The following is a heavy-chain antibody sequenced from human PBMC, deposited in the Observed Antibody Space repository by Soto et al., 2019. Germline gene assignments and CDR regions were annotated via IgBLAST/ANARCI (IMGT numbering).Heavy chain of an antibody. CDR3: ARDPRYSSSWHYGMDV. D-gene: IGHD6-13*01. CDR2: IYYSGST. Sequence: SETLSLTCTVSGGSISSYYGSWIRQPPGKGLEWIGYIYYSGSTNYNPSLKSRVTISVDTSKNQFSLKLSSVTAADTAVYYCARDPRYSSSWHYGMDVWGQGTTVTVSS. CDR1: GGSISSYY. V-gene: IGHV4-59*01. J-gene: IGHJ6*02.